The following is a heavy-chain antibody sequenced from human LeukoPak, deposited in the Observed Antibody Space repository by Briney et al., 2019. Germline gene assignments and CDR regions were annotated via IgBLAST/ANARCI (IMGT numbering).Heavy chain of an antibody. CDR3: AKIRGYSGYDLSYFDY. Sequence: PGRSLRLSCAASGFTFSSYAMSWVRQAPGKGLEWVSAISGSGGSTYYADSVKGWFTISRDNSKNTLYLQMNSLRAEDTAVYYCAKIRGYSGYDLSYFDYWGQGTLVTVSS. J-gene: IGHJ4*02. CDR1: GFTFSSYA. CDR2: ISGSGGST. D-gene: IGHD5-12*01. V-gene: IGHV3-23*01.